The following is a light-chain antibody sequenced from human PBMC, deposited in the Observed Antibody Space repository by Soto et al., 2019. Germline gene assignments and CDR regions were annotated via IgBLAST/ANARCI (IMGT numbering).Light chain of an antibody. V-gene: IGLV2-14*01. CDR2: EVS. CDR1: SSDVGAYNY. J-gene: IGLJ3*02. CDR3: SSYTSGSTPWV. Sequence: QSVLTQPASVSGSPGQSITISCTGTSSDVGAYNYVSWHQHHPGRAPKLIIYEVSDRPSGVSDRFSGSKSANTASLTISGLQAEDEADYYCSSYTSGSTPWVFGGGTQLTVL.